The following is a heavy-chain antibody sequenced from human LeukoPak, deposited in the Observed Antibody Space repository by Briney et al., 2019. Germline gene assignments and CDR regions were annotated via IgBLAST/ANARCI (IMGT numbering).Heavy chain of an antibody. CDR3: ARGPNYSWFDP. J-gene: IGHJ5*02. CDR1: GGSVSSGSYY. CDR2: IYYSGST. V-gene: IGHV4-61*01. Sequence: PSETLSLTCTVSGGSVSSGSYYWSWIRQPPGKALEWIGYIYYSGSTNYNTSLKSRVTISVDTSKNQFSLKLSSVSAADTAVYYCARGPNYSWFDPWGQGTLVTVSS.